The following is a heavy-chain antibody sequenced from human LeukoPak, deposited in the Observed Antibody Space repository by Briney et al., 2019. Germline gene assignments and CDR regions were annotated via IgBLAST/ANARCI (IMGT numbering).Heavy chain of an antibody. CDR3: AGGVYGGNSG. CDR2: IIPILGIA. CDR1: GGTFSSYA. Sequence: EASVKVPCKASGGTFSSYAISWVRQAPGQGLEWMGRIIPILGIANYAQKFQGRVTITADKSTSTAYMELSSLRSEDTAVYYCAGGVYGGNSGWGQGTLVTVSS. D-gene: IGHD4-23*01. V-gene: IGHV1-69*04. J-gene: IGHJ4*02.